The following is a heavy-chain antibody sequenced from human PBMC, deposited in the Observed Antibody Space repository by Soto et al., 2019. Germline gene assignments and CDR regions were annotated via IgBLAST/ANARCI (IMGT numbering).Heavy chain of an antibody. Sequence: GESLKISCTGFGYTFTTFWISWVRQMPGKGLEWMGRIDPRDSYVNYSPSFQGHVTISLDKSISTAYLQWGSLKASDTAMYYCARLFCSTTTCDSWFDPWGQGTLVTVS. D-gene: IGHD2-2*01. CDR1: GYTFTTFW. V-gene: IGHV5-10-1*01. CDR3: ARLFCSTTTCDSWFDP. J-gene: IGHJ5*02. CDR2: IDPRDSYV.